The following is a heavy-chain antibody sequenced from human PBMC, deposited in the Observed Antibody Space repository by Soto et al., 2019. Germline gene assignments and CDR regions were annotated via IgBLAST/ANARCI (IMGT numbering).Heavy chain of an antibody. CDR2: ISYDGSDK. CDR1: QLTFSPYA. Sequence: VQLVESGGGVVQSGRSLILSCAASQLTFSPYAMHWVRQAPGKGLEWVAFISYDGSDKYYADSVKGRFTISRDKSKSTLYLQMNSLRAEDTAVYYCARMTTVTAAFDYWGQGTLVTVSS. V-gene: IGHV3-30-3*01. CDR3: ARMTTVTAAFDY. D-gene: IGHD4-17*01. J-gene: IGHJ4*02.